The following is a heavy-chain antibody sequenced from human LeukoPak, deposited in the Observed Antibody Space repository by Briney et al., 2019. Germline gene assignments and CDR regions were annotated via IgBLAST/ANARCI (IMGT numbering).Heavy chain of an antibody. CDR1: GFTFSSYN. CDR2: IKQDGSEK. Sequence: GGSLRLSCAASGFTFSSYNMNWVRQAPGKGLEWVANIKQDGSEKYYVDSVKGRFTISRDNAKNSLYLQMNSLRAEDTAVYYCAKSAYYYDSSGYYSSAYYFDYWGQGTLVTVSS. J-gene: IGHJ4*02. D-gene: IGHD3-22*01. CDR3: AKSAYYYDSSGYYSSAYYFDY. V-gene: IGHV3-7*01.